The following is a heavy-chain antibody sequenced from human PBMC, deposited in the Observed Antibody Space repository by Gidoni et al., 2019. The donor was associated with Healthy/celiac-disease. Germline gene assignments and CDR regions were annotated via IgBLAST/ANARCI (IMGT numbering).Heavy chain of an antibody. CDR2: MNPNSGNT. V-gene: IGHV1-8*01. CDR1: GYTFTSYD. Sequence: QVQLVQSGAEVKTPGASVKVSCKASGYTFTSYDINWVRQATGQGLEWMGWMNPNSGNTGYAQKFQGRVTMTRNTSISTAYMELSSLRSEDTAVYYCARGQSSWPYYYDSSGYTDYWGQGTLVTVSS. J-gene: IGHJ4*02. CDR3: ARGQSSWPYYYDSSGYTDY. D-gene: IGHD3-22*01.